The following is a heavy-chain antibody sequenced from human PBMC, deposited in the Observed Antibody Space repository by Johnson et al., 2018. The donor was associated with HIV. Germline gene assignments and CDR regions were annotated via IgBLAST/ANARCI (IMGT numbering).Heavy chain of an antibody. CDR2: INWNGGNT. CDR3: ARERGSGITMVRGVIQPAFDI. Sequence: EQLEESGGGVVRPGGSLRLSCAASRFTFDDYGMSWVRQAPGKGLEWVSGINWNGGNTDYADSVKGRFTISRDNAKNSLYLQMNSLRSEDTAVYYCARERGSGITMVRGVIQPAFDIWGQGTMVTVSS. J-gene: IGHJ3*02. V-gene: IGHV3-20*04. D-gene: IGHD3-10*01. CDR1: RFTFDDYG.